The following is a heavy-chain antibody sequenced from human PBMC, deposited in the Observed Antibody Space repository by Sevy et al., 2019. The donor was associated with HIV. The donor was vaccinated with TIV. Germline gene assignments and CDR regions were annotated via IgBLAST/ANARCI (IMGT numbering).Heavy chain of an antibody. J-gene: IGHJ4*02. V-gene: IGHV1-18*01. CDR2: ISGFNGDT. D-gene: IGHD3-3*01. Sequence: ASVKVSCKASGYTFTNYAISWVRQAPGQGLEWMGWISGFNGDTKNAEKFQGRFTMTTDTSTKTAYMDLRSLRSDDTAVYYCVRGTTFYDFWTGGDYWGQRTLVTASS. CDR1: GYTFTNYA. CDR3: VRGTTFYDFWTGGDY.